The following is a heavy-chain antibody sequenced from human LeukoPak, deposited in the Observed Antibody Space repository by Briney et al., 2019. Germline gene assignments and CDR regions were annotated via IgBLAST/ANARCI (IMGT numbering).Heavy chain of an antibody. Sequence: RPGGSLRLSCAASGFTFSSYAMHWVRQAPGKGLEWVAVISYDGSNKYYADSVKGRFTISRDNSKNTLYLQMNSLRAEDTAVYYCARDKTGYSSSWTFDYWGQGTLVTVSS. D-gene: IGHD6-13*01. J-gene: IGHJ4*02. CDR1: GFTFSSYA. V-gene: IGHV3-30*04. CDR3: ARDKTGYSSSWTFDY. CDR2: ISYDGSNK.